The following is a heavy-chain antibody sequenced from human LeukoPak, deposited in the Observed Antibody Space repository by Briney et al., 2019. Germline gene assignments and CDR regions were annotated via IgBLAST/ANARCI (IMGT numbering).Heavy chain of an antibody. D-gene: IGHD3-10*01. CDR3: AKDLMVRDYYYYYGMDV. V-gene: IGHV3-30*02. J-gene: IGHJ6*02. CDR1: GFTFSSYG. CDR2: IRYDGSNK. Sequence: PGGSLRLSCAASGFTFSSYGMHWVRQAPGKGLEWVAFIRYDGSNKYYADSVKGRFTISRDNSKNTLYLQMNSLRAEDTAVYYCAKDLMVRDYYYYYGMDVWGQGTTVTVS.